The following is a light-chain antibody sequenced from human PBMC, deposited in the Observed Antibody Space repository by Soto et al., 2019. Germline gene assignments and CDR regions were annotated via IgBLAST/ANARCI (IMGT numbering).Light chain of an antibody. CDR3: QQYTRYPRP. V-gene: IGKV1-5*01. CDR1: QSISSW. CDR2: DAS. J-gene: IGKJ1*01. Sequence: RMTQSPASLSASVGDRVTITCRASQSISSWLAWYQQKPGKAPKLLIYDASSLQSGAPSRFSGSGSGTEFTLTISSLQPDDFAPYYCQQYTRYPRPFAQRTKVAIK.